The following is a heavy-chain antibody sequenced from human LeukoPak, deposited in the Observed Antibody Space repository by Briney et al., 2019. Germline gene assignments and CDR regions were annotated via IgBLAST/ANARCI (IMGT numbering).Heavy chain of an antibody. CDR3: ARVPRSIVVVVHDAFDI. J-gene: IGHJ3*02. CDR2: IYTSGST. CDR1: GGSISSGSYY. Sequence: SSQTLSLTCTVSGGSISSGSYYWSWIRQPAGKGLEWIGRIYTSGSTNYNPSLKSRVTISVDTSKNQFSLKLSSVTAADTAVYYCARVPRSIVVVVHDAFDIWGQGTMVTVSS. D-gene: IGHD3-22*01. V-gene: IGHV4-61*02.